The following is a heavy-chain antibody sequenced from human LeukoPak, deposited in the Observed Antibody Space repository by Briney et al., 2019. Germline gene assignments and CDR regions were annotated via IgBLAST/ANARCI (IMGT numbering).Heavy chain of an antibody. CDR2: IYTSGST. J-gene: IGHJ2*01. CDR1: GGSISSYY. CDR3: ARGRIVVVVAGGQRRYFDL. V-gene: IGHV4-4*07. Sequence: PSETLSLTCTVSGGSISSYYWSWIRQPAGKGLEWIGRIYTSGSTNYNPSLKSRVTMSVDTSKNQFSLKLSSVTAADTAVYYCARGRIVVVVAGGQRRYFDLWGRGTLVTVSS. D-gene: IGHD2-15*01.